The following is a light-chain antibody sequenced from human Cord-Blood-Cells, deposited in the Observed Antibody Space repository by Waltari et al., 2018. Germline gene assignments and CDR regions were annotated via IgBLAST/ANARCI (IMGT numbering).Light chain of an antibody. Sequence: DIQMTQSTSTLSASVGDRVTSTCRASQSISSWLAWYQQKPGKAPKLLIYKASSLESGVPSRFSGSGSGTEFTLTISSLQPDDFATYYCQQYNSYSITFGQGTRLEIK. J-gene: IGKJ5*01. CDR3: QQYNSYSIT. CDR1: QSISSW. CDR2: KAS. V-gene: IGKV1-5*03.